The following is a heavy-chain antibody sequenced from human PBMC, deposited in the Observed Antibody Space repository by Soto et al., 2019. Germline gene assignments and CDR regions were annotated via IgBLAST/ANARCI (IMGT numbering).Heavy chain of an antibody. Sequence: GESLKISCKGSGYSFTSYWIGWVRQMPGKGLEWMGIIYPGDSDTRYSPSFQGQVTISADKSISTAYLQWSSLKASDTAMYYCAIVAVVTPSPDAFDIWGQGTMVTVSS. CDR3: AIVAVVTPSPDAFDI. CDR1: GYSFTSYW. D-gene: IGHD2-15*01. CDR2: IYPGDSDT. V-gene: IGHV5-51*01. J-gene: IGHJ3*02.